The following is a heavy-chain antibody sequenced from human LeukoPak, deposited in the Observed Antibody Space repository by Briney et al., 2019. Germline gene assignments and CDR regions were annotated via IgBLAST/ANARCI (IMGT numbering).Heavy chain of an antibody. CDR3: ATFRWGVGFEY. D-gene: IGHD3-16*01. CDR1: GGSFSGYY. V-gene: IGHV4-34*01. J-gene: IGHJ4*02. Sequence: KPSETLSLTCAVYGGSFSGYYCTYIRQTPGKGLEWIGEINHSGSTNYNPSLKSRVTISVDTSKNQFSLKLNSLTAADTAVYYCATFRWGVGFEYWGQGTLATVSS. CDR2: INHSGST.